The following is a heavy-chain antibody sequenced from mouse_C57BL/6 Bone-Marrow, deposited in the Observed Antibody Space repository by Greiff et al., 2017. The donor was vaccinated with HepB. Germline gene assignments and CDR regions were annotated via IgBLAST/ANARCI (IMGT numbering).Heavy chain of an antibody. J-gene: IGHJ4*01. D-gene: IGHD1-1*01. V-gene: IGHV1-59*01. CDR3: AREDYGSSYPNYYAMDY. Sequence: VQLQQPGAELVRPGTSVKLSCKASGYTFTSYWMHWVKQRPGQGLEWIGVIDPSDSYTNYNQKFKGKATLTVDTSSSTAYMQLSSLTSEDSAVYYCAREDYGSSYPNYYAMDYWGQGTSVTVSS. CDR1: GYTFTSYW. CDR2: IDPSDSYT.